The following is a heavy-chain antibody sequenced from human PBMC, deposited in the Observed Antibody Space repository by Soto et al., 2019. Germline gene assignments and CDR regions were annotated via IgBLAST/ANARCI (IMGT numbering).Heavy chain of an antibody. V-gene: IGHV3-7*01. CDR1: GFTFGLYW. CDR2: LKRDGSEK. CDR3: ARDPYDFWSGYPLTSYYYGMDV. Sequence: LRLSCAASGFTFGLYWMGWVRQAPGKGLEWVANLKRDGSEKYFLESVKGRFTISRDNAKNSLYLQMNSLRAEDTAFYYCARDPYDFWSGYPLTSYYYGMDVWGQGTTVTVSS. D-gene: IGHD3-3*01. J-gene: IGHJ6*02.